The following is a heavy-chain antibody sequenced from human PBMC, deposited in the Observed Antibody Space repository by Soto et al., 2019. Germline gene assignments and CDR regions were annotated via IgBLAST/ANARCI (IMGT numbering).Heavy chain of an antibody. D-gene: IGHD6-19*01. CDR1: GGSISSSSYY. CDR2: IYYSGST. V-gene: IGHV4-39*01. J-gene: IGHJ6*02. Sequence: SETLSLTCTVSGGSISSSSYYWGWIRQPPGKGLEWIGSIYYSGSTYYNPSLKSRVTISVDTSKNQFSPKLSSVTAADTAVYYCARPRYSSGYGMDVWGQGTTVTVS. CDR3: ARPRYSSGYGMDV.